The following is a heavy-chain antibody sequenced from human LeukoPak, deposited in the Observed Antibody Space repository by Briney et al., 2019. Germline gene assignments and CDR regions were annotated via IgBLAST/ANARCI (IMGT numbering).Heavy chain of an antibody. CDR2: IGGSGSRT. V-gene: IGHV3-23*01. CDR1: GFTFSRYV. CDR3: ANAKRVGLGYCTGGSCSSFDY. J-gene: IGHJ4*02. D-gene: IGHD2-15*01. Sequence: SGGSLRLSCGASGFTFSRYVMSWVRQAPGKGLEWVSAIGGSGSRTYYADSVRGRFTISRDTSENTLFLQMNSLRADDTAVYYCANAKRVGLGYCTGGSCSSFDYWGQGALVTVSS.